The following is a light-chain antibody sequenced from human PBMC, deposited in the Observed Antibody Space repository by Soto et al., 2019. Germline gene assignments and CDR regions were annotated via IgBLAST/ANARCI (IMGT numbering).Light chain of an antibody. CDR2: SVS. V-gene: IGKV1-5*01. Sequence: DIQMTQSPSTLSAYVGDRVTITCRASQSVNSWLAWYQQKPGRAPKLLIYSVSNLDSGVPSRFSGSGSGTEFTLTISSLQPADFATYYCHTFSSYPRTFGPGPKV. CDR3: HTFSSYPRT. CDR1: QSVNSW. J-gene: IGKJ1*01.